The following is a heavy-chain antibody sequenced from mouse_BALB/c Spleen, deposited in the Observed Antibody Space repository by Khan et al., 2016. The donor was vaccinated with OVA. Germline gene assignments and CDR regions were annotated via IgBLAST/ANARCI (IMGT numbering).Heavy chain of an antibody. CDR3: TRRNYRYHDAMDY. V-gene: IGHV1-69*02. J-gene: IGHJ4*01. CDR2: IYPSDSYT. Sequence: VQLQQSGAELVRPGASVKLSCKASGYTFTSYWINWVKQRPGQGLEWIGNIYPSDSYTNYNQKFKDKATLTVDKSYSTAYMQLSSPTSEDSAVYDCTRRNYRYHDAMDYWGQGTSVTVSS. D-gene: IGHD2-14*01. CDR1: GYTFTSYW.